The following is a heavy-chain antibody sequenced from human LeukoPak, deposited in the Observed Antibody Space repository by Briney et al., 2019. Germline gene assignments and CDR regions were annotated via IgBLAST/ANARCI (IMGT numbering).Heavy chain of an antibody. D-gene: IGHD3-22*01. CDR1: GYTFTGYY. J-gene: IGHJ5*02. CDR2: INPNSGGA. CDR3: ARVPIRRHYESTGYYYEDP. Sequence: ASVKVSCKASGYTFTGYYMHWVRQAPGQGLEWMGWINPNSGGANYAQKFQGRVTMTRDTSISTAYLELSRLRSDDTAVYYCARVPIRRHYESTGYYYEDPWGQGTLVTVSS. V-gene: IGHV1-2*02.